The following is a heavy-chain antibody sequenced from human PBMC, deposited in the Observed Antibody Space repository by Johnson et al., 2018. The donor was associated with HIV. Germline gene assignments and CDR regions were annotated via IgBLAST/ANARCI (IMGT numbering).Heavy chain of an antibody. CDR1: GFTFSDSY. Sequence: VQLVESGGGLVKPGGSLRLSCGASGFTFSDSYMNWIRQAPGKGLEWVSYISSSGSSIYYADSVKGRFTISRDNAKSSLYLQMNGLRAGDTAVYYCARRSITSDGFDIWGQGTMVTVSS. V-gene: IGHV3-11*04. J-gene: IGHJ3*02. CDR3: ARRSITSDGFDI. CDR2: ISSSGSSI. D-gene: IGHD2-2*01.